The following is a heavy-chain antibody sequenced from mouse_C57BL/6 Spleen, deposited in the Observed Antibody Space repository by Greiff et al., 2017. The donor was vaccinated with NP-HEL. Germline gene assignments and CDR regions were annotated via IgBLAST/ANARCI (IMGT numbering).Heavy chain of an antibody. J-gene: IGHJ3*01. Sequence: EVKLVEPGGGLVKPGGSLKLSCAASGFTFSSYTMSWVRQTPEKRLEWVAAISGGGGNTYYPDSVKGRFTFSRDNAKNTLYLQMSSLRSEDTALYDCARQYYGSKAWFAYWGQGTLVTVSA. CDR2: ISGGGGNT. D-gene: IGHD1-1*01. V-gene: IGHV5-9*01. CDR1: GFTFSSYT. CDR3: ARQYYGSKAWFAY.